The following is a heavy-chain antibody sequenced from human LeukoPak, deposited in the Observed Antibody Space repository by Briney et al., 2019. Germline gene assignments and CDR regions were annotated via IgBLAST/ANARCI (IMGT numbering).Heavy chain of an antibody. Sequence: SETPSLTCTVSGGSISSYYWSWIRQPPGKGLEWIGYIYYSGSTNYNPSLKSRVTISVDTSKNQFSLKLSSVTAADTAVYYCARQKEVLLWFGEYRFDYFDYWGQGTLVTVSS. CDR3: ARQKEVLLWFGEYRFDYFDY. D-gene: IGHD3-10*01. CDR1: GGSISSYY. CDR2: IYYSGST. J-gene: IGHJ4*02. V-gene: IGHV4-59*08.